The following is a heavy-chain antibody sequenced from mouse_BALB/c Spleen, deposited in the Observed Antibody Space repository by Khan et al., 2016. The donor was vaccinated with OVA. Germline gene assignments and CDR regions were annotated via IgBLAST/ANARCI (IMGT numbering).Heavy chain of an antibody. CDR2: IYPVDGSS. J-gene: IGHJ2*01. CDR3: ARGYYGYLDY. Sequence: QVQLQQSGPELVRPGASVQMSCKASGYTLTSYYIPWVKQRPGQGLEWIGWIYPVDGSSKYNEKFKGKSTLTADKSSSTAYMLLSSLTSEDSAIYFGARGYYGYLDYWGQGTPLTVSS. CDR1: GYTLTSYY. V-gene: IGHV1S56*01. D-gene: IGHD1-1*01.